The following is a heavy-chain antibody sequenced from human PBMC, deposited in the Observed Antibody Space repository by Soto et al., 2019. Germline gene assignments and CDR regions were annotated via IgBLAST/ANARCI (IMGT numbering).Heavy chain of an antibody. CDR2: INYSGST. CDR1: GGSISSYY. Sequence: SETLSLTCTVSGGSISSYYWSWIRQPPGKGLEWIGYINYSGSTNYNPSLKSRVTISVDTSKNQFSLKLSSVTAADTAVYHCARRYGEDFDFWGQGTLVNVSS. CDR3: ARRYGEDFDF. J-gene: IGHJ4*02. D-gene: IGHD4-17*01. V-gene: IGHV4-59*08.